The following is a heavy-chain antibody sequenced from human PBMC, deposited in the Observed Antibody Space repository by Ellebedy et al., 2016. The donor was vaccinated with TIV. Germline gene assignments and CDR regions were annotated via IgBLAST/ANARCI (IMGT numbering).Heavy chain of an antibody. CDR3: VRDARTNGFDV. Sequence: PGGSLRLSCAASGSMFSGYWMHWVRQVPGKGLVWVSRVNSDGYSTSYADSVRGRFSISRDNAKNTLFLQMDSLRVEDQALYYCVRDARTNGFDVWGQGTAVTVSS. CDR1: GSMFSGYW. J-gene: IGHJ3*01. V-gene: IGHV3-74*01. CDR2: VNSDGYST.